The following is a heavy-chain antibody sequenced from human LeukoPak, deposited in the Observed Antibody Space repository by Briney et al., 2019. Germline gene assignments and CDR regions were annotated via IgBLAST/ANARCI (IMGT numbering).Heavy chain of an antibody. D-gene: IGHD5-18*01. J-gene: IGHJ4*02. CDR1: GFTFSSYS. Sequence: GGSLRLSCAPSGFTFSSYSMNWVRQAPGKGLEWVSSISSSSSYIYYADSVKGRFTISRDNAKNSLYLQMNSLRAEDTAVYYCATVDTAMAAFDYWGQGTLVTVSS. CDR3: ATVDTAMAAFDY. V-gene: IGHV3-21*01. CDR2: ISSSSSYI.